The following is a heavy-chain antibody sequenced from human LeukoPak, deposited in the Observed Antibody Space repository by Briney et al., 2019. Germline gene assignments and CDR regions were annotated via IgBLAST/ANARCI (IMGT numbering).Heavy chain of an antibody. J-gene: IGHJ4*02. CDR1: GFTFSSYC. CDR2: IYPDGITT. V-gene: IGHV3-74*01. CDR3: AREAYEAGRYYIDY. Sequence: GGSLRLSCAASGFTFSSYCIQWVRQVPGKGLVRVSRIYPDGITTNYADSVKGRFTISRDNAKNTLFLQMDSLRAEDTAVYYCAREAYEAGRYYIDYWGQGALVIVSS. D-gene: IGHD3-10*01.